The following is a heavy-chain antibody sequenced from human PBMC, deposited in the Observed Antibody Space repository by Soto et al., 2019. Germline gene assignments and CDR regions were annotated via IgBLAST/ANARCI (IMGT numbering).Heavy chain of an antibody. Sequence: QLQLQESGPGLVKPSETLSLTCTVSGGSISSSSYYWGWIRQPPGKGLEWIGSIYYSGSTYYNPSLKSRVTISVDTSKNQFSLKLSSVTAADTAVYYCARQPDIPLEWLEHNWFDPWGQGTLVTVSS. J-gene: IGHJ5*02. CDR1: GGSISSSSYY. CDR2: IYYSGST. CDR3: ARQPDIPLEWLEHNWFDP. D-gene: IGHD3-3*01. V-gene: IGHV4-39*01.